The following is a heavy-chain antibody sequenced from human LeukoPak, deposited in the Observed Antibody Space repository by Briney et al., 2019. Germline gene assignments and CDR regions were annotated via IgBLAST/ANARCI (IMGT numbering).Heavy chain of an antibody. CDR1: GGSISGSSYY. Sequence: SETLSLTCTVSGGSISGSSYYWSWIRQPPGKGLEWIGYIYYSGSTNYNPSLKSRVTISVDTSKNQFSLKLSSVTAADTAVYYCARVVAGTGHAFDIWGQGTMVTVSS. J-gene: IGHJ3*02. V-gene: IGHV4-61*01. CDR2: IYYSGST. D-gene: IGHD6-19*01. CDR3: ARVVAGTGHAFDI.